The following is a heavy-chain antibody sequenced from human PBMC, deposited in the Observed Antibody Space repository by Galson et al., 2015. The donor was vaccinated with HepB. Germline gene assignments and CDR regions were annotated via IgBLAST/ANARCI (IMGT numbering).Heavy chain of an antibody. V-gene: IGHV1-18*01. Sequence: QSGAEVKKPGASVKVSCKASGYTFTSYGISWVRQAPGQGLEWMGWISAYNGNTNYAQKLQGRVTMTTDTSTSTAYMELRSLRSDDTAVYYCARFAGGVPMVRGVKTVDYWGQGTLVTVSS. CDR2: ISAYNGNT. CDR1: GYTFTSYG. CDR3: ARFAGGVPMVRGVKTVDY. D-gene: IGHD3-10*01. J-gene: IGHJ4*02.